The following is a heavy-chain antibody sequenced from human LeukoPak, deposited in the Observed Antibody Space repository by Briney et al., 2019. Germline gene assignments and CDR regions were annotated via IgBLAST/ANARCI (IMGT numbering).Heavy chain of an antibody. Sequence: PGGSLRLSCAASGFTFSNYAMSWVRQAPGKGLECISGFSGSGGRTFYADSVKGRFTISRDNSKNTLYVQMNNLRAEDTAVYYCAKDDAWLRFGEWSQGTLVTVSS. CDR3: AKDDAWLRFGE. V-gene: IGHV3-23*01. CDR1: GFTFSNYA. CDR2: FSGSGGRT. D-gene: IGHD3-10*01. J-gene: IGHJ4*02.